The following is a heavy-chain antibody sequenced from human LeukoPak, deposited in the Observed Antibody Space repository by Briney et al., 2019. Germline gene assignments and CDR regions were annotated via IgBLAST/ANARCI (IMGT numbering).Heavy chain of an antibody. CDR3: AKGGAAGWYRDDAFDI. D-gene: IGHD6-19*01. V-gene: IGHV3-30*18. Sequence: GRSLRLSCAASGFTFSTYGMHWVRQAPGKGLEWVAVISYDGSNKYYADSVKGRFTISRDNSKNTLYLQMNSLRAEDTAVYYCAKGGAAGWYRDDAFDIWGQGTMVTVSS. J-gene: IGHJ3*02. CDR2: ISYDGSNK. CDR1: GFTFSTYG.